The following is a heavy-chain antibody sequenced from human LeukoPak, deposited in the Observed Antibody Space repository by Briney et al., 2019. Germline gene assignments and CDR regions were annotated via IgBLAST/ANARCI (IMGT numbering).Heavy chain of an antibody. J-gene: IGHJ4*02. V-gene: IGHV4-30-2*01. Sequence: SETLSLTCAVSGGSISSGGYSWSWIRQPPGKGLEWIGYIYHSGSTYYNPSLKSRVTISVDRSKNQFSLELSSVTAADTAIYYCARENPSGYYNRPIDYWGQGTLVTVSS. CDR2: IYHSGST. D-gene: IGHD3-22*01. CDR1: GGSISSGGYS. CDR3: ARENPSGYYNRPIDY.